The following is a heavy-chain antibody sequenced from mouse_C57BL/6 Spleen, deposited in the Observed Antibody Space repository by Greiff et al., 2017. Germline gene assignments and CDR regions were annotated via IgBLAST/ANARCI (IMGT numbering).Heavy chain of an antibody. J-gene: IGHJ4*01. V-gene: IGHV1-72*01. D-gene: IGHD2-4*01. CDR1: GYTFTSYW. CDR3: ARTFYYDYDGYAMDY. CDR2: IDPNSGGT. Sequence: QVQLQQPGAELVKPGASVKLSCKASGYTFTSYWMHWVKQRPGRGLEWIGRIDPNSGGTKYNEKFKSKATLTVDKPSSPAYMQLSSLTSEDSAVYYCARTFYYDYDGYAMDYWGQGTSVTVSS.